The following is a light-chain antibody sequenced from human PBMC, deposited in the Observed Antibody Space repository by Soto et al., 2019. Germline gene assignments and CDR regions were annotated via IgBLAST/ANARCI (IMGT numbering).Light chain of an antibody. CDR1: QSVSSSY. CDR2: GAS. Sequence: EIVLTQSPGTLSLSPGERATLSCRTSQSVSSSYLAWYQQKRGQAPRLLIYGASSRAAGIPDRFRGSGSGTAFTLTISRRELEVLPVYYCQKYGAPPMYLFGQGTKLEIK. J-gene: IGKJ2*01. CDR3: QKYGAPPMYL. V-gene: IGKV3-20*01.